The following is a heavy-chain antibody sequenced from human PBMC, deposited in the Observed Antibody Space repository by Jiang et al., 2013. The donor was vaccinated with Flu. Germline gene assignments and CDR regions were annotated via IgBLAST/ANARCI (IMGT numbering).Heavy chain of an antibody. CDR3: ARQHEAPMIVEYYYGMDV. V-gene: IGHV4-39*01. CDR1: GGSISSSSYY. J-gene: IGHJ6*02. D-gene: IGHD3-22*01. Sequence: ETLSLTCTVSGGSISSSSYYWGWIRQPPGKGLEWIGSIYYSGSTYYNPSLKSRVTISVDTSKNQFSLKLSSVTAADTAVYYCARQHEAPMIVEYYYGMDVWGQGTTVTVSS. CDR2: IYYSGST.